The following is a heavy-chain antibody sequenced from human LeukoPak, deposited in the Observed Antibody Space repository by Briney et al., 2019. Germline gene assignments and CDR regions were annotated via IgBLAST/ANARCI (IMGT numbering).Heavy chain of an antibody. CDR3: ARVPAEWFGELEHVVDNWFDP. Sequence: ASVKVSCKASGYTFTSYGISWVRQAPGQGLEWMGWISAYNGNTNYAQKLQGRVTITTDTSTSTAYMELRSLRSDDTAVYYCARVPAEWFGELEHVVDNWFDPWGQGTLVTVSS. J-gene: IGHJ5*02. D-gene: IGHD3-10*01. V-gene: IGHV1-18*04. CDR1: GYTFTSYG. CDR2: ISAYNGNT.